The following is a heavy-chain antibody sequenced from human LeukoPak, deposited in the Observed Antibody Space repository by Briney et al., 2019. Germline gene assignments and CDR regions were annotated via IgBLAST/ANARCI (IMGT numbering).Heavy chain of an antibody. V-gene: IGHV4-59*12. CDR1: GGSISSYY. Sequence: PSETLSLTCTVSGGSISSYYWSWIRQPPGKGLEWIGYIYHSGSTYYNPSLKSRVTISVDRSKNQFSLKLSSVTAADTAVYYCARVVADGYFDPWGQGTLVTVSS. D-gene: IGHD6-25*01. CDR3: ARVVADGYFDP. CDR2: IYHSGST. J-gene: IGHJ5*02.